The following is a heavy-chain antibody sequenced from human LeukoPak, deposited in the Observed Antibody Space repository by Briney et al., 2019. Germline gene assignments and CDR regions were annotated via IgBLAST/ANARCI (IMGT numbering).Heavy chain of an antibody. CDR2: IRKDGAAN. V-gene: IGHV3-7*01. Sequence: PGGSLRLSCAASGFTFSSEWMTWVRQVPGKGLEWVANIRKDGAANYYLGSVKGRFTISRDNAKKSLYLQMNSLRVDDTAVYYCVRAGEVRYDSRGNGGLYFRYWGQGTLVTVSS. J-gene: IGHJ4*02. CDR3: VRAGEVRYDSRGNGGLYFRY. CDR1: GFTFSSEW. D-gene: IGHD3-22*01.